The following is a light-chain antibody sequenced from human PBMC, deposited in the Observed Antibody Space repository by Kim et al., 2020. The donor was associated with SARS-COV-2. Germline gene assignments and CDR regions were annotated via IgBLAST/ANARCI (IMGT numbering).Light chain of an antibody. CDR2: GAS. V-gene: IGKV1-17*01. CDR1: QDIRND. J-gene: IGKJ5*01. Sequence: ASVVDRVTITCRASQDIRNDLGWYQQNPGRAPKRLIYGASSLQSGVPSRFSGSGSGTEFTLTISSLQPEDFATYFCLQHNSYPITFGQGTRLEIK. CDR3: LQHNSYPIT.